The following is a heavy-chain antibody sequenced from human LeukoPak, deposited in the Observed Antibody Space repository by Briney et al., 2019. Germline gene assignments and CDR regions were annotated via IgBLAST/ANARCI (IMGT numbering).Heavy chain of an antibody. CDR2: IKQDGREK. J-gene: IGHJ6*02. CDR1: GFTFSSYW. D-gene: IGHD1-26*01. V-gene: IGHV3-7*01. CDR3: ARVLSGSYSFYYGMDV. Sequence: EGSLRLSCAASGFTFSSYWMSWVRQAPGKGLEWVANIKQDGREKHYLGSVKGRFTISRDNGKNSLYLQMNSLRAEDTAVYYCARVLSGSYSFYYGMDVWGQGTTVTVSS.